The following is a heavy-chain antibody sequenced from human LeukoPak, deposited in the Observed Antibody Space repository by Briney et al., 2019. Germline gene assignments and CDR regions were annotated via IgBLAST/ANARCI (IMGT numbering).Heavy chain of an antibody. D-gene: IGHD4-17*01. CDR2: ISSSSSYI. CDR1: GFTFSSYS. J-gene: IGHJ4*02. CDR3: AKGGYGDYFDY. V-gene: IGHV3-21*04. Sequence: GGSLRLSCAASGFTFSSYSMNWVRQAPGKGLEWVSSISSSSSYIYYADSVKGRFTISRDNAKNSMYLQMNSLRAEDTAVYYCAKGGYGDYFDYWGQGTLVTVSS.